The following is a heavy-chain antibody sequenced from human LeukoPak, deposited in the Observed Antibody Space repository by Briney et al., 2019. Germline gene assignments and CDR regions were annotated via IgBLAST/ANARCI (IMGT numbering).Heavy chain of an antibody. D-gene: IGHD1-1*01. CDR2: IKQDGSEK. J-gene: IGHJ4*02. Sequence: GGSLRLSCAASGFTLSSYWMSWVRQAPGKGLEWVANIKQDGSEKYYVDSVKGRFTISRDNAKNSLYLQMNSLRAEDTAVYYCALVEPFDYWGQGTLVTVSS. CDR1: GFTLSSYW. V-gene: IGHV3-7*01. CDR3: ALVEPFDY.